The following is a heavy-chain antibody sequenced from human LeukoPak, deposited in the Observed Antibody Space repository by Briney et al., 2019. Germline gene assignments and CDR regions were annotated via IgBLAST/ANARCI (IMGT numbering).Heavy chain of an antibody. D-gene: IGHD3-22*01. CDR2: ISLNSGSI. J-gene: IGHJ4*02. V-gene: IGHV3-9*01. CDR3: AKDIAPHYYDSSGYSYYFDY. Sequence: PGRSLRLSFSAAGLTFDDSAMHWVRPAPGKGLEWVSGISLNSGSIGYADSVKGRFTISRDNAKNSLYLQMNSLRAEDTALYYCAKDIAPHYYDSSGYSYYFDYWGQGTLVTVS. CDR1: GLTFDDSA.